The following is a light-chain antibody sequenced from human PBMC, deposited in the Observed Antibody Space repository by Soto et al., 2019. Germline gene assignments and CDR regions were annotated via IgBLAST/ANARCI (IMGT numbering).Light chain of an antibody. CDR3: QQLNSYPIT. J-gene: IGKJ5*01. V-gene: IGKV1-9*01. CDR1: QGISSY. Sequence: DIQLTQSPSFLSASVGDRVTITCRASQGISSYLAWYQQKPGKAPKLLIYAASTLQSGVPSRFSGSGSGTEFTLTISRLQSEDFATYYCQQLNSYPITVGQGTRLEIK. CDR2: AAS.